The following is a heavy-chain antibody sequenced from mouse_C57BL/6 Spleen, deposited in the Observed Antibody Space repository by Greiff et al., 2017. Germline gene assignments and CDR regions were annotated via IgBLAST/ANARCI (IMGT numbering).Heavy chain of an antibody. CDR3: ARVGYYGSSYGWYFDV. V-gene: IGHV1-59*01. CDR1: GYTFTSYW. J-gene: IGHJ1*03. Sequence: VQLQQPGAELVRPGTSVKLSCKASGYTFTSYWMHWVKQRPGQGLEWIGVIDPSDSYTNYNQKFKGKATLTVDTSSSTAYMQLSSLTSEDSAVYYCARVGYYGSSYGWYFDVWGTGTTVTVSS. D-gene: IGHD1-1*01. CDR2: IDPSDSYT.